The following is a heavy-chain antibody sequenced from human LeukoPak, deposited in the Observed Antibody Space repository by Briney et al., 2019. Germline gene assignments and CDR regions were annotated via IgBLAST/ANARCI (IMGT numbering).Heavy chain of an antibody. D-gene: IGHD3-10*01. CDR3: ATLPMPYYGSGRGYYYMDV. Sequence: ASVKVSCKVSGYTLTELSMHWVRQAPGKGLEWMGGFDPEDGETIYAQKFQGRVTMTEDTSTDTAYMELCSLRSEDTAVYYCATLPMPYYGSGRGYYYMDVWGKGTTVTISS. CDR1: GYTLTELS. CDR2: FDPEDGET. J-gene: IGHJ6*03. V-gene: IGHV1-24*01.